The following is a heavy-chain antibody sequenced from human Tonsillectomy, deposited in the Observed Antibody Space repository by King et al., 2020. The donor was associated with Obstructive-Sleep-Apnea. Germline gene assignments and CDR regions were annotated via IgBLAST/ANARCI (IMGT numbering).Heavy chain of an antibody. CDR3: ASTVVTLGAPDAH. CDR1: GYTFTSYD. CDR2: MSPNSGNT. J-gene: IGHJ4*02. D-gene: IGHD4-23*01. Sequence: GQLVQSGAEVKKPGASVKVSCRASGYTFTSYDINWVRQATGQGLEWVGRMSPNSGNTGYAQKFQGRVTMTRNTSISTAYMELSSLISEDTAVYYCASTVVTLGAPDAHWGQGTLVTVSS. V-gene: IGHV1-8*01.